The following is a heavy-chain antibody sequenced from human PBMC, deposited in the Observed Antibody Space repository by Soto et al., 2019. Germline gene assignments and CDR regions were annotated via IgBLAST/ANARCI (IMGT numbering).Heavy chain of an antibody. J-gene: IGHJ4*02. CDR1: GFTFSGSA. V-gene: IGHV3-73*01. CDR3: TRHDHDFWSGEIDY. CDR2: IRSKANSYAT. D-gene: IGHD3-3*01. Sequence: EVQLVESGGGLVQPGGSLKLSCAASGFTFSGSAMHWVRQASGKGLEWVGRIRSKANSYATAYGASVKGRFTISVDDSKNTAYLQMNSLKTEDTAVYYCTRHDHDFWSGEIDYWGQGTLVTVSS.